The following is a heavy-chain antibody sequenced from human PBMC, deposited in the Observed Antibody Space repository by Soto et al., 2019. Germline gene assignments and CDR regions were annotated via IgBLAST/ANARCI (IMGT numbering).Heavy chain of an antibody. CDR1: GGSISSYY. Sequence: QVQLQESGPGLVKPSETLSLTCTVSGGSISSYYWSWIRQPPGKGLEWIGYIYYSGSTNYNPSLRSRGTISVDTSNSQFSLKLSSVTAADTAVYYCARRYGSCFDYWGQGTLVTVSS. J-gene: IGHJ4*02. D-gene: IGHD5-18*01. CDR2: IYYSGST. V-gene: IGHV4-59*08. CDR3: ARRYGSCFDY.